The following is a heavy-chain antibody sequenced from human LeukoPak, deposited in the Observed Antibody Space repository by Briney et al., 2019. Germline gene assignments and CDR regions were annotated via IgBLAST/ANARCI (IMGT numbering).Heavy chain of an antibody. V-gene: IGHV4-39*01. D-gene: IGHD1-26*01. CDR3: ARGGATGEFDY. CDR1: GGSISSSSYY. Sequence: LETLSLTCTVSGGSISSSSYYWGWIRQPPGKGLEWIGNIYYSGSTYYNPSLKSRVTISVDTSKNQFSLKLSSVTAADTAVYYCARGGATGEFDYWGQGTLVTVSS. J-gene: IGHJ4*02. CDR2: IYYSGST.